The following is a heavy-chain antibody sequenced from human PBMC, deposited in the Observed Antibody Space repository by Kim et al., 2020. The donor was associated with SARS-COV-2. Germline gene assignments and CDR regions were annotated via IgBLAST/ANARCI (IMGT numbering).Heavy chain of an antibody. CDR2: INSVSGNA. Sequence: SVKVSCKASGGTFSSYAINWVRQAPGQRLEWMGRINSVSGNANYAQKFQGRVTITGDKSATTAYMELSSLSSEDTAVYYCASDGGSFTNYTYYGVDV. J-gene: IGHJ6*01. D-gene: IGHD4-4*01. V-gene: IGHV1-69*04. CDR1: GGTFSSYA. CDR3: ASDGGSFTNYTYYGVDV.